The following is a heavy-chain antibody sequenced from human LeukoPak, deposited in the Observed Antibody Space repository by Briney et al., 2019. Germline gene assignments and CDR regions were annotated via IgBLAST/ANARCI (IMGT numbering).Heavy chain of an antibody. D-gene: IGHD6-13*01. CDR2: IDHRGST. CDR3: ESRSLTLAAARCFDA. V-gene: IGHV4-34*01. J-gene: IGHJ4*03. CDR1: GESFSAYF. Sequence: PSETLSLTCAVHGESFSAYFGSWIRQVPGKGLEWIGEIDHRGSTNYNPSLKSRGTISVDTSKNHFSLSLTSVTAADTATYYCESRSLTLAAARCFDAWGQGTVVTVSS.